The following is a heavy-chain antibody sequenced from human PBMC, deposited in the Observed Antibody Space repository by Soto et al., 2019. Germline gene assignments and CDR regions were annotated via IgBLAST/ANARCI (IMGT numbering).Heavy chain of an antibody. J-gene: IGHJ4*02. V-gene: IGHV3-7*03. Sequence: HLGGSLRLSCAASGFTFSSYWMSWVRQAPGKGLEWVTNIKQDGSEKYYVDSVKGRFTISRDNAKNSLSLQMNSLRGEDTAVYYCARGPGQATYYYDSSGYYYVYWGQGTLVTVSS. CDR3: ARGPGQATYYYDSSGYYYVY. CDR2: IKQDGSEK. CDR1: GFTFSSYW. D-gene: IGHD3-22*01.